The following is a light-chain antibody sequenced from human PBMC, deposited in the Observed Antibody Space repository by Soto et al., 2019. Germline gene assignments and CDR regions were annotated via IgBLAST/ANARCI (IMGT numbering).Light chain of an antibody. J-gene: IGKJ4*01. CDR2: DAS. CDR1: HNVNTF. Sequence: ENVLTQSPATLSLSPGERATLSCRASHNVNTFLAWSQQKPGQAPRLLIYDASNRATGIPARFSGSGSGTDFTLTISSLEPEDFAVYYCQQRSDWPLTFGGGTKVEF. CDR3: QQRSDWPLT. V-gene: IGKV3-11*01.